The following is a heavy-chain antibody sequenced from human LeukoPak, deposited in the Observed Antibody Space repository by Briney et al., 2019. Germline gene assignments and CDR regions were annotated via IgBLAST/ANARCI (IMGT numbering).Heavy chain of an antibody. CDR2: ISHSGTT. Sequence: SETLSLTCTVSGYSIRSGLFWGWIQQPPGRGLECVASISHSGTTFYNSSLSSRLSISIDTSRNQFSLKLTSVTAADTAVYYCVRLQCTGNICQKPFDFWGPGTLVTVSS. CDR3: VRLQCTGNICQKPFDF. V-gene: IGHV4-38-2*02. CDR1: GYSIRSGLF. D-gene: IGHD2-8*02. J-gene: IGHJ4*02.